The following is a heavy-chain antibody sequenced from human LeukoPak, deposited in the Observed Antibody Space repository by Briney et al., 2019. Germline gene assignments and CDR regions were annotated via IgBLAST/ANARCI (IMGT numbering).Heavy chain of an antibody. V-gene: IGHV1-18*01. CDR1: GYTFANFG. Sequence: ASVTVSCKASGYTFANFGITWVRQAPGQGLEWMGWISAFNGDTAFAQKFQGRVTLTTDTSTSTAYMEVRSLRSDDTAVYYCARDARILRYFVNDGFDIWGQGTMVTVSS. CDR3: ARDARILRYFVNDGFDI. D-gene: IGHD3-9*01. CDR2: ISAFNGDT. J-gene: IGHJ3*02.